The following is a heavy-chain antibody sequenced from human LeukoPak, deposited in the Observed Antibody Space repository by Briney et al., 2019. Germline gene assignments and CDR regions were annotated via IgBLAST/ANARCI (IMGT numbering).Heavy chain of an antibody. CDR1: GYSFSSYG. Sequence: ASVKVSCKTSGYSFSSYGLSWVRQAPGQGPEWMGWISTYNTNRKYAQRFRDRLTLTTDTSTATAYTELRGLRYNDTAVYYCAREPQQMVRTDNWFDPWGQGTLVTVSS. D-gene: IGHD6-13*01. CDR3: AREPQQMVRTDNWFDP. V-gene: IGHV1-18*01. CDR2: ISTYNTNR. J-gene: IGHJ5*02.